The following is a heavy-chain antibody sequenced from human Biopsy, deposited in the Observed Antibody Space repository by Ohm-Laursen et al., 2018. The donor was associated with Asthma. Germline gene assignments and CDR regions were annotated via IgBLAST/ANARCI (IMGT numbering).Heavy chain of an antibody. CDR3: ARGAWDIVVVPAAMPGAYFDH. Sequence: SLRLSCTASAFTFSTYWMTWVRQAPGKGLQWVATINQYGSEESYVDSVKGRFTISRDNAKNSLYLQMTNLRVVDTAFYYCARGAWDIVVVPAAMPGAYFDHWGQGALVTVSS. V-gene: IGHV3-7*05. J-gene: IGHJ4*02. CDR1: AFTFSTYW. CDR2: INQYGSEE. D-gene: IGHD2-2*01.